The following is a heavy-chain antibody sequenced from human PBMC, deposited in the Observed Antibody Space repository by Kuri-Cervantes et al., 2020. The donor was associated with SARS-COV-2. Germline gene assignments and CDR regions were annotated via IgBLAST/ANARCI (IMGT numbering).Heavy chain of an antibody. Sequence: LSLTCAASGFTFSSYGMHWVRQAPGKGLEWVAVISYDGSNKYYADSVKGRFTISRDNSKNTLYLQMNSPRAEDTAVYYCAKGPGSGWYYFDYWGQGTLVTVSS. V-gene: IGHV3-30*18. CDR2: ISYDGSNK. CDR3: AKGPGSGWYYFDY. D-gene: IGHD6-19*01. J-gene: IGHJ4*02. CDR1: GFTFSSYG.